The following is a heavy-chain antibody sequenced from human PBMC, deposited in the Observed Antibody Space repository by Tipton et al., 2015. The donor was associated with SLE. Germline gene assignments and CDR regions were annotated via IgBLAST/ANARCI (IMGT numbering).Heavy chain of an antibody. D-gene: IGHD3-22*01. CDR2: IYAGGST. CDR1: GFTVSSNY. Sequence: GSLRLSCAASGFTVSSNYMSWVRQAPGKGLEWVSVIYAGGSTYYADSVKGRFTISRDNSKNTLYLQMNSLRAEDTAVYYCVMSTSDRSGYSYFDYWGQGTLVTVSS. CDR3: VMSTSDRSGYSYFDY. J-gene: IGHJ4*02. V-gene: IGHV3-53*01.